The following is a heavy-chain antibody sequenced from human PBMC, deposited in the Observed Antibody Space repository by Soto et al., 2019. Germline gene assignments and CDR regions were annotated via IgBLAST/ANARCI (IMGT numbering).Heavy chain of an antibody. CDR3: AKDPTSYDSSAQFDS. CDR1: GGTFSSYT. V-gene: IGHV1-69*04. D-gene: IGHD3-22*01. Sequence: SVKVSCKASGGTFSSYTISWVRQAPGQGLEWMGRIIPILGIANYADSVKGRFTISRDNSNNTLYLQMNSLRAEDTAVYYCAKDPTSYDSSAQFDSWGQGTLVTV. J-gene: IGHJ4*02. CDR2: IIPILGIA.